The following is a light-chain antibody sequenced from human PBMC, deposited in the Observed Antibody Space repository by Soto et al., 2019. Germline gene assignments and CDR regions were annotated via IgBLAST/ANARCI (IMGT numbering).Light chain of an antibody. V-gene: IGLV1-40*01. CDR2: GNS. CDR3: QSYDSSLSGYV. CDR1: SSNIGAGYD. J-gene: IGLJ1*01. Sequence: QSVLTQPPSVSGAPGPRVTISCTGSSSNIGAGYDVHWYQQFPGAAPKLLIYGNSNRPSGVPDRISGSKSGTSVSLAITGLQAEDEADYYCQSYDSSLSGYVFGAGTKVTVL.